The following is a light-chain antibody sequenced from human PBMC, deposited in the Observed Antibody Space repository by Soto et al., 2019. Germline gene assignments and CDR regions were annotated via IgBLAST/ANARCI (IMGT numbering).Light chain of an antibody. V-gene: IGKV3-11*01. CDR1: HSVTTH. CDR3: QKYNSAPLT. J-gene: IGKJ1*01. Sequence: EIVLSQSPDTLSLSPGERATLSCWASHSVTTHLAWFQQRPGQTPKLLIYDASTRAPGIPARFSGRGSGADFTLTISSLEPEDFATYYCQKYNSAPLTFGQGTKVDIK. CDR2: DAS.